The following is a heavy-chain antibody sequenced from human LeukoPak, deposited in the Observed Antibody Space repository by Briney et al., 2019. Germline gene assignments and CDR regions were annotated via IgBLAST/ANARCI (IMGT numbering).Heavy chain of an antibody. J-gene: IGHJ3*02. CDR3: AKGAVYCSSTSCQGGRAFDI. V-gene: IGHV3-30*02. CDR2: IQYDVSNK. D-gene: IGHD2-2*01. Sequence: PGGSLRLSCAASGFTFSSYGMHWVRQAPGKGLEWVAFIQYDVSNKYYADSVKGRFTISRDNSKNTLYLQMNSLRAEDTAVYYCAKGAVYCSSTSCQGGRAFDIWGQGTMVTVSS. CDR1: GFTFSSYG.